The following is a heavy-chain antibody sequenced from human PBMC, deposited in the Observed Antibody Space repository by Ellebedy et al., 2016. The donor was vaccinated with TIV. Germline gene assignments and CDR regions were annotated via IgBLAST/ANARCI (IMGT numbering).Heavy chain of an antibody. CDR3: ARTIGAYCTSTSCPGNDY. Sequence: PGGSLRLSCAASGFTFSSYNMNWVRQAPGKELEWVSYISSSSRPIYYADSVKGRFTISKDNAKNLVYLQMNSLRAEDTAVYYCARTIGAYCTSTSCPGNDYWGQGTLVTVSS. J-gene: IGHJ4*02. CDR1: GFTFSSYN. D-gene: IGHD2-2*01. V-gene: IGHV3-48*04. CDR2: ISSSSRPI.